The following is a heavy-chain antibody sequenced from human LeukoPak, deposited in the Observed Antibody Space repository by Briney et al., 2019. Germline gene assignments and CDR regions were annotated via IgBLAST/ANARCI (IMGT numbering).Heavy chain of an antibody. D-gene: IGHD6-19*01. CDR2: INHSGST. CDR1: GFTFSSYS. CDR3: ARRGGWSYLY. Sequence: GSLRLSCAASGFTFSSYSMNWIRQPPGKGLEWIGEINHSGSTNYNPSLKSRVTISVDTSKNQFSLKLSSVTAADTAVYYCARRGGWSYLYWGQGTLVTVSS. V-gene: IGHV4-34*01. J-gene: IGHJ4*02.